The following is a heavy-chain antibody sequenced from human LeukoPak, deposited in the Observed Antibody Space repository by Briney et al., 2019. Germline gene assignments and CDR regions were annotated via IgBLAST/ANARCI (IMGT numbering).Heavy chain of an antibody. CDR3: AGGSYCTNGVCYTSEYFQH. Sequence: SETLSLTCTVSGGSISSGDYYWSWIRQPPGKGLEWIGYIYYSGSTYYNPSPKSRVTMSVDTSKNQFSLKLRSVTAADTAVYYCAGGSYCTNGVCYTSEYFQHWGQGTLVTVSS. CDR1: GGSISSGDYY. D-gene: IGHD2-8*01. CDR2: IYYSGST. J-gene: IGHJ1*01. V-gene: IGHV4-30-4*01.